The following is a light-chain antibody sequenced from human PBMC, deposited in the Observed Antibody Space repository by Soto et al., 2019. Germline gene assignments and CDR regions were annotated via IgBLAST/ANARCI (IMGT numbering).Light chain of an antibody. CDR1: SSNIGNNY. CDR2: DND. CDR3: GTWDDSLTDMV. Sequence: QSVLTQPPSVSAAPGQKVTISCSGSSSNIGNNYVSWYQQFPGTAPKLLIYDNDKRPSGIPDRFSGSKSATSATLGITGLQTGDEADYYCGTWDDSLTDMVLGGGTKVTVL. V-gene: IGLV1-51*01. J-gene: IGLJ2*01.